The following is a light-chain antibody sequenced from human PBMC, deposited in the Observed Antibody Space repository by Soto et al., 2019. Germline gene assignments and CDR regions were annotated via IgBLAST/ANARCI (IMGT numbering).Light chain of an antibody. Sequence: DIQMTQSPYSLSASVGDRVTITCQASQGIRDALGWYQQKPGKAPKRLIYAASSLQSGVPSRFSGSGSGKEFTLTISSLQPEDFATYYCLQHNSYPLTFGQGTKVEIK. CDR2: AAS. CDR3: LQHNSYPLT. J-gene: IGKJ1*01. CDR1: QGIRDA. V-gene: IGKV1-17*01.